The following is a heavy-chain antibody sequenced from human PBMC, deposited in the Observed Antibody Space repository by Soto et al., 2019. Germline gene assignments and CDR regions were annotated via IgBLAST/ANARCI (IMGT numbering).Heavy chain of an antibody. V-gene: IGHV4-59*01. J-gene: IGHJ4*02. D-gene: IGHD3-9*01. CDR3: ARGVGSSPPRY. CDR1: GGSISVYY. CDR2: VYDNGRP. Sequence: PSETLSFTCTISGGSISVYYWSWIRQSPRQGLEWIGYVYDNGRPYYSPSLKSRVTISADTSKNQISLKLTSATAADTAVYYCARGVGSSPPRYWGRGTLVTVSS.